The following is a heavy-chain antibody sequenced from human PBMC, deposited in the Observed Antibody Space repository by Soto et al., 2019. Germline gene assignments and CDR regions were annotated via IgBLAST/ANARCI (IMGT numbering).Heavy chain of an antibody. CDR2: IIPIFGTA. CDR3: AREWLPDYSNASPESYFDY. V-gene: IGHV1-69*12. D-gene: IGHD4-4*01. CDR1: GGTFSSYA. Sequence: QVQLVQSGAEVKKPGSSVKVSCKASGGTFSSYAISWVRQAPGQGLEWMGGIIPIFGTANYAQKFQGRVTITADESTSTAYMELSSLRSEDTAVYYCAREWLPDYSNASPESYFDYWGQGTLVTVSS. J-gene: IGHJ4*02.